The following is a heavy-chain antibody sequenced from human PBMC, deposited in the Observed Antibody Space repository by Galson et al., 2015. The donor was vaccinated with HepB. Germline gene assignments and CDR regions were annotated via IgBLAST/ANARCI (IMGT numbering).Heavy chain of an antibody. CDR2: VNPNTGGT. D-gene: IGHD3-9*01. V-gene: IGHV1-2*02. CDR1: GYRFTDYY. CDR3: ARNRHILTAYYTRGVWVDP. J-gene: IGHJ5*02. Sequence: SVKVSCKASGYRFTDYYIHWVRQAPGQGLEWMGWVNPNTGGTNYAQKLQGRVIMTTDTSISTAYVELRRLRSDDTAAYCCARNRHILTAYYTRGVWVDPWGQGTLVTVSS.